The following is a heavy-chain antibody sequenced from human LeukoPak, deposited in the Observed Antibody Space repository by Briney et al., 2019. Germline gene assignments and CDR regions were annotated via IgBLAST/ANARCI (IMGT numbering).Heavy chain of an antibody. CDR2: ISPYNANT. D-gene: IGHD1-1*01. V-gene: IGHV1-18*01. CDR1: GYTFTTYG. J-gene: IGHJ5*02. Sequence: ASVKVSCKASGYTFTTYGINWVRQAPGQGLEWMGWISPYNANTNYAQKLQDRVTMTTDTSTTTAYMELRSLRSDDTAVYYCARAGSSTETYPNWFDPWGQGTLVTVSS. CDR3: ARAGSSTETYPNWFDP.